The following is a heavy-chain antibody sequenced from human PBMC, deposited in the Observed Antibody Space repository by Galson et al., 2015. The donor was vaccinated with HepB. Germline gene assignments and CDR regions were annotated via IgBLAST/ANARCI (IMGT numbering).Heavy chain of an antibody. CDR3: ASGQLWLTLDY. V-gene: IGHV3-30*04. Sequence: SLRLSCAASGFTFSSYAMHWVRQAPGKGLEWVAVISYDGSNKYYADSVKGRFTISRDNSKNTLYLQMNSLRAEDTAVYYCASGQLWLTLDYWGQGTLVTVSS. CDR1: GFTFSSYA. CDR2: ISYDGSNK. D-gene: IGHD5-18*01. J-gene: IGHJ4*02.